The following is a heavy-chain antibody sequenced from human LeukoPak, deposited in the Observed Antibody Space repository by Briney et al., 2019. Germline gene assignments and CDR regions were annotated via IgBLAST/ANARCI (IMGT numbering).Heavy chain of an antibody. D-gene: IGHD1/OR15-1a*01. J-gene: IGHJ5*02. CDR2: VSGSGGGT. V-gene: IGHV3-23*01. CDR3: AKEEQSKSGTYPRPENWFDP. CDR1: GFTFSSYA. Sequence: PGGSLRLSCAASGFTFSSYAMTWVRQAPGKGLEWVSAVSGSGGGTYYADSVKGRFTISRDNSKNTLYLQMNSLRAEDTAVYYCAKEEQSKSGTYPRPENWFDPWGQGTLVTVSS.